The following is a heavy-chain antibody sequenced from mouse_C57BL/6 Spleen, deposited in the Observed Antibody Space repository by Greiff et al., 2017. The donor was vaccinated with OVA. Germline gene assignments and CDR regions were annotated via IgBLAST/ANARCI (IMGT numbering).Heavy chain of an antibody. Sequence: QVQLQQPGAELVMPGASVKLSCKASGYTFTSYWMHWVKRRPGQGLEWIGEIDPSDSYTNYNQKFKGKSTLTVDKSSSTAYMQLSSLTSEDSAVYYCARRDYGNYLAYWGQGTLVTVSA. CDR3: ARRDYGNYLAY. J-gene: IGHJ3*01. D-gene: IGHD2-1*01. CDR2: IDPSDSYT. V-gene: IGHV1-69*01. CDR1: GYTFTSYW.